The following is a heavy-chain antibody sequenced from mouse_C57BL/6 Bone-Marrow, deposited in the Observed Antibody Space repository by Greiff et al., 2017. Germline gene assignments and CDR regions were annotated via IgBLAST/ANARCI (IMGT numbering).Heavy chain of an antibody. CDR3: AKTFYYDYDGGYFDV. V-gene: IGHV14-3*01. CDR1: GFNIKNTY. Sequence: EVQLQQSVAELVRPGASVKLSCTASGFNIKNTYMHWVKQRPEQGLEWIGRIDPANGNTKYAPKFQGKATITADTSSNTAYLQLSSLTSEDSAVYYCAKTFYYDYDGGYFDVWGTGTTVTVSS. CDR2: IDPANGNT. J-gene: IGHJ1*03. D-gene: IGHD2-4*01.